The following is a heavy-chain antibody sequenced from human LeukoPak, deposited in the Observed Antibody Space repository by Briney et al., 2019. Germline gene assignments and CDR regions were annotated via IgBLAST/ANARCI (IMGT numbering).Heavy chain of an antibody. CDR3: ARHWSQQLGLLDY. CDR1: GGSFSGYY. Sequence: KSSETLSLTCAVYGGSFSGYYWSWIRQPPGKGLEWIGEINHSGSTNYNPSLKSRVTIPVDTSKNQFSLKLSSVTAADTAVYYCARHWSQQLGLLDYWGQGTLVTVSS. D-gene: IGHD6-13*01. CDR2: INHSGST. V-gene: IGHV4-34*01. J-gene: IGHJ4*02.